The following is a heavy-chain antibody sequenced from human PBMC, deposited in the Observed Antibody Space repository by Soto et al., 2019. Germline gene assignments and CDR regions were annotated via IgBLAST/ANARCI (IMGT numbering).Heavy chain of an antibody. CDR1: GFTFSSYG. V-gene: IGHV3-30*18. CDR3: AKDLAVTYDYYFDY. CDR2: ISYDGSNK. J-gene: IGHJ4*02. Sequence: QVQLVESGGGVVQPGRSLRLSCAASGFTFSSYGMHWVRQAPGKGLEWVAVISYDGSNKYYADSVKGRFTISRDNSKNTLYLQMNSLRAEDTAVYYCAKDLAVTYDYYFDYWGQGTLVTVSP. D-gene: IGHD4-17*01.